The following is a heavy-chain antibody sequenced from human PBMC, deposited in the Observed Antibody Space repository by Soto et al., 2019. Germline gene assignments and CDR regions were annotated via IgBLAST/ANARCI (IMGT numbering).Heavy chain of an antibody. D-gene: IGHD1-26*01. CDR3: ARFRNRYSGSYSAPFDY. J-gene: IGHJ4*02. Sequence: PSETLSLTGAVYVGSFSGYYWSWIRQPPGKGLEWIGEINHIGSTNYNPSLKSRVTISVDTSKNQFSLKLSSVTAADTAVYYCARFRNRYSGSYSAPFDYWGQGTLVTVSS. V-gene: IGHV4-34*01. CDR1: VGSFSGYY. CDR2: INHIGST.